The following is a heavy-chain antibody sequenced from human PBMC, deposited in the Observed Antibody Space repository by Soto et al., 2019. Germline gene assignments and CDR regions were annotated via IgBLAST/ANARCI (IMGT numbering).Heavy chain of an antibody. CDR1: GGTFSSYA. J-gene: IGHJ6*01. V-gene: IGHV1-69*13. CDR2: TIPIFGTA. D-gene: IGHD2-2*01. CDR3: ARVSIVVLPSATYYYYYLMDV. Sequence: SVKVSCKASGGTFSSYAISWVRQAPGQGLEWMGGTIPIFGTANYAQKFQGRVTITADESTSTAYMELSSLRSEDTAVYYCARVSIVVLPSATYYYYYLMDVWGQGTT.